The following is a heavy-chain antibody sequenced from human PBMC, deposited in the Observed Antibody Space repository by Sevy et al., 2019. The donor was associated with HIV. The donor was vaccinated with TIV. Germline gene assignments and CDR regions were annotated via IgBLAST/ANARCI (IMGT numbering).Heavy chain of an antibody. CDR1: GDSVSSSSAA. J-gene: IGHJ6*02. V-gene: IGHV6-1*01. CDR3: ARGDELNSYYYGMDV. Sequence: KQSQTLSLTCAIPGDSVSSSSAAWNWFRQSPSRGLEWLGRTYYRSKWYSDYEVSVKGRVTINPDTSKNQFSLHLESVTPEDTAVYFCARGDELNSYYYGMDVWGQGTTVTVSS. CDR2: TYYRSKWYS. D-gene: IGHD1-7*01.